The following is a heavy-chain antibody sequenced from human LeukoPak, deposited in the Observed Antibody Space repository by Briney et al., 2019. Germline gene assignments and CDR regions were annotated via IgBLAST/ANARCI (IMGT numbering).Heavy chain of an antibody. CDR2: IYYSGST. D-gene: IGHD3-10*01. CDR1: GGSISSYY. Sequence: PSETLSLTCTVSGGSISSYYWSWIRQPPGKGLEWIGYIYYSGSTNYNPSLKSRVTISVDTSKNQFSLKLSSVTAADTAVYYCARAVYGSGSYWGYYYYYYMDVWGKGTTVTISS. J-gene: IGHJ6*03. V-gene: IGHV4-59*01. CDR3: ARAVYGSGSYWGYYYYYYMDV.